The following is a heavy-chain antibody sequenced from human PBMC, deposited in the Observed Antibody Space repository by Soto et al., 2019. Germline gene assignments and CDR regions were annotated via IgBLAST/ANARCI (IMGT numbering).Heavy chain of an antibody. V-gene: IGHV4-34*01. CDR2: INHSGST. CDR1: GGSFSGYY. J-gene: IGHJ5*02. Sequence: QVQLQQWGAGLLKPSETLSLTCAVYGGSFSGYYWSWIRQPPGKGLEWIGEINHSGSTNYNPSLKRRVTISVDTSKNQFSLKLSSVTAADTAVYYCARMSGVRGAHRFDPWGQGTLVTVSS. CDR3: ARMSGVRGAHRFDP. D-gene: IGHD3-10*01.